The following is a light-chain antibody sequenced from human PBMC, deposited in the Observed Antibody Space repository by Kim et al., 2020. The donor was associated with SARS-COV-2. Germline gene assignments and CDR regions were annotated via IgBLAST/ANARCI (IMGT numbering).Light chain of an antibody. CDR1: SLRSYY. CDR3: NSRDSNDNVV. Sequence: SSELTQDPVVSVALGQTVRITCQGDSLRSYYATWYQQKPGQAPILVIYGKNNRPSGIPDRFSGSSSGNTASLTITGTQAGDEADYCCNSRDSNDNVVFGG. V-gene: IGLV3-19*01. CDR2: GKN. J-gene: IGLJ2*01.